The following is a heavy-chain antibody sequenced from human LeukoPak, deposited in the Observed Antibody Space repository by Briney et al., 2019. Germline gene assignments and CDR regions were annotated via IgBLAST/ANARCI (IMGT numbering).Heavy chain of an antibody. Sequence: ASVKVSCKASGYTFTSYGISWVRQAPGQGLEWMGWISAYNGNTNYAQKLQGRVTMTTDTSTSTAYMELRRLRSDDTAVYYCARPSYGDQQDYFDYWGQGTLVTVSS. CDR3: ARPSYGDQQDYFDY. V-gene: IGHV1-18*01. CDR1: GYTFTSYG. CDR2: ISAYNGNT. D-gene: IGHD4-17*01. J-gene: IGHJ4*02.